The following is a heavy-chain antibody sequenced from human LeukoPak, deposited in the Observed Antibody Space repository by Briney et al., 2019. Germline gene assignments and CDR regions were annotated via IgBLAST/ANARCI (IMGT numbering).Heavy chain of an antibody. Sequence: ASVKVSCMASGYTFTGYYMHWVRQAPGQGLEWVGWINPKSGGTDYAQRLQGRVTMTTDTSNATAYMELSRLTSDDTAVYFCARGTIGSYSSVHDWGQGTLVTVSS. CDR3: ARGTIGSYSSVHD. CDR2: INPKSGGT. V-gene: IGHV1-2*02. D-gene: IGHD1-26*01. CDR1: GYTFTGYY. J-gene: IGHJ1*01.